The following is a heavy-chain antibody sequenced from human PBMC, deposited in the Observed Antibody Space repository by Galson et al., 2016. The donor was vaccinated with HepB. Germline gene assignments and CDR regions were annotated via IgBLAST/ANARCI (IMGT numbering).Heavy chain of an antibody. J-gene: IGHJ4*02. V-gene: IGHV1-2*02. CDR3: ARAGLRYFDWFSPYYFDY. CDR1: GYTFTGHC. Sequence: SVKVSCKASGYTFTGHCIHWVRQAPGQGLEWMGWINPNSGGTKFAVKFQGRVTVIRDTSTSIAYMELSRLRSDDTAVYFCARAGLRYFDWFSPYYFDYWGQGTLVTVSS. CDR2: INPNSGGT. D-gene: IGHD3-9*01.